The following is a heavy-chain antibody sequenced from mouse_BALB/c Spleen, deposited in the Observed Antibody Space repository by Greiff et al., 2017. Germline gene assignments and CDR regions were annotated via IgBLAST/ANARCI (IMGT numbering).Heavy chain of an antibody. D-gene: IGHD1-1*01. CDR3: ARDYGSSYSYAMDY. Sequence: EVKLQESGGGLVQPGGSRKLSCAASGFTFSSFGMHWVRQAPEKGLEWVAYISSGSSTIYYADTVKGRFTISRDNPKNTLFLQMTSLRSEDTAMYYCARDYGSSYSYAMDYWGQGTSVTVSS. CDR2: ISSGSSTI. J-gene: IGHJ4*01. CDR1: GFTFSSFG. V-gene: IGHV5-17*02.